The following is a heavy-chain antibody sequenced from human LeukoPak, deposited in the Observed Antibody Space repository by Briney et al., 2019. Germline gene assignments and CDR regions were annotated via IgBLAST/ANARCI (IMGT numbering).Heavy chain of an antibody. CDR1: GFTFISYA. J-gene: IGHJ6*03. D-gene: IGHD4-11*01. V-gene: IGHV3-30*04. CDR3: VRGVPKTSYYYYYMDV. Sequence: PGGSLRLSCVGFGFTFISYAIHWVRQAPGKGLEWVAVISFHGTDTFYADSVKGRFTISRDNSKNTLYLQMSSLRGDDTAVYYCVRGVPKTSYYYYYMDVWGKGTTVTVSS. CDR2: ISFHGTDT.